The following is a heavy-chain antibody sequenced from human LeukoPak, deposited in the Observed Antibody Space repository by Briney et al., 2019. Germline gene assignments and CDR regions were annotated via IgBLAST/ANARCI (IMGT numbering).Heavy chain of an antibody. CDR3: AKGSGSGWYGWFDP. Sequence: PGGSLRLSCAASGFSFSSYGMYWVRQAPGKGLEWVSTIATTDGGSTFYADSVKGRCTISRDNSKNTLYLQIHSLRVDDTGVYYCAKGSGSGWYGWFDPWGPGTLVNVSS. V-gene: IGHV3-23*01. J-gene: IGHJ5*02. D-gene: IGHD6-19*01. CDR2: IATTDGGST. CDR1: GFSFSSYG.